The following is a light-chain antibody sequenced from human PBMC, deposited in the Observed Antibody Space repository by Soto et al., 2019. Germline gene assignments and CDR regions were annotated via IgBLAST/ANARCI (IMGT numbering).Light chain of an antibody. CDR1: QSISSSF. J-gene: IGKJ5*01. Sequence: EIVLTHSPGILSLSPGEMASLSCGASQSISSSFLAWYQQKPGQAPRLLIYGASSRATGIPDRFSGTGSETDFTLTISRLEPEDFAVYYCQQYDNSPITFGQGTRLEIK. CDR3: QQYDNSPIT. CDR2: GAS. V-gene: IGKV3-20*01.